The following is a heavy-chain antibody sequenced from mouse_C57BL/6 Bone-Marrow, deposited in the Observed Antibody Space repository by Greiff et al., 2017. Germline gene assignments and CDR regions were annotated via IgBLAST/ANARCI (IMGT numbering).Heavy chain of an antibody. Sequence: QVQLQQSGAELMKPGASVKLSCKATGYTFTGYWIEWVKQRPGHGLEWIGEILPGSGSTNNNEKFKGKATFTADTSSNSAYMQLSILTTEDSAIYYCARFPYYYGSSYVWFAYWGQGTLVTVSA. D-gene: IGHD1-1*01. V-gene: IGHV1-9*01. CDR2: ILPGSGST. CDR3: ARFPYYYGSSYVWFAY. CDR1: GYTFTGYW. J-gene: IGHJ3*01.